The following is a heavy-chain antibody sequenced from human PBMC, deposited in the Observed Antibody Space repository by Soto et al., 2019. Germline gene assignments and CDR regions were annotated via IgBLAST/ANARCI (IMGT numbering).Heavy chain of an antibody. CDR1: GFTFSSYA. J-gene: IGHJ4*02. D-gene: IGHD3-10*01. CDR3: AKGFELLWFGELLPGY. CDR2: ISGSGGST. Sequence: PGGSLRLSCAASGFTFSSYAMSWVRQAPGKGLEWVSAISGSGGSTYYADSVKGRFTISRDNSKNTLYLQMNSLRAEDAAVYYCAKGFELLWFGELLPGYWGQGTLVTVSS. V-gene: IGHV3-23*01.